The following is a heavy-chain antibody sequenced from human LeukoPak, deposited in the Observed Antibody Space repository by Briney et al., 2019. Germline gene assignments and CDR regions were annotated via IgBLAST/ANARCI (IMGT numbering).Heavy chain of an antibody. D-gene: IGHD2-2*01. CDR3: ARPLYCSSTSCHAGGHYYRDV. J-gene: IGHJ6*03. Sequence: SETLSLTCTVSGGSISSSNYYWGWIRQPPGKGLEWIGSIYYSGSTYYSPSLKRRVTISVDTSKNQFSLKLSSVTAADTAVYYCARPLYCSSTSCHAGGHYYRDVWGKGTTVTVAS. V-gene: IGHV4-39*01. CDR1: GGSISSSNYY. CDR2: IYYSGST.